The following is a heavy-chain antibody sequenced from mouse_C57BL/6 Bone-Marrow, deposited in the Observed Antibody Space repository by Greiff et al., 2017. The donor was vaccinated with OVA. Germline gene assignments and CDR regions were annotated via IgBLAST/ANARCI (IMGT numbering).Heavy chain of an antibody. J-gene: IGHJ1*03. V-gene: IGHV5-16*01. CDR3: ARAPSGNWYFDV. D-gene: IGHD4-1*01. Sequence: EVKLVESEGGLVQPGSSMKLSCTASGFTFSDYYMAWVRQVPEKGLEWVANINYDGSSTYYLDSLKSRFIISRDNAKNILYLQMSSLKSEDTATYYCARAPSGNWYFDVWGTGTTVTVSS. CDR2: INYDGSST. CDR1: GFTFSDYY.